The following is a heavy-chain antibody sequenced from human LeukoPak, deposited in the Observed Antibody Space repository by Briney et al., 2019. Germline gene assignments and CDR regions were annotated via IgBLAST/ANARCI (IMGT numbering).Heavy chain of an antibody. Sequence: ASVKVSCEASGYIFTSYGISWVRQAPGQGLEWMGWISAYNGNTNYAEKLQGRVTMTTDTSTSTTYMELRSLRSDDTAVYYCARDRSGYCSGGSCYPGDYWGQGTLVTVSS. D-gene: IGHD2-15*01. V-gene: IGHV1-18*01. CDR2: ISAYNGNT. CDR3: ARDRSGYCSGGSCYPGDY. J-gene: IGHJ4*02. CDR1: GYIFTSYG.